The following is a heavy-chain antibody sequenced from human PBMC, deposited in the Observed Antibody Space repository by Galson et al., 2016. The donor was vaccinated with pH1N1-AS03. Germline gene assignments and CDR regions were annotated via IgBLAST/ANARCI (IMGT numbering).Heavy chain of an antibody. J-gene: IGHJ3*02. CDR3: ARGSYSSGWYRGRNAFDI. CDR1: GGSFNNYY. CDR2: INHSGST. Sequence: SETLSLTCAVYGGSFNNYYRNWIRQSPGKGLEWVGEINHSGSTDYNPSLKSRVTISVDPSKNQIPLNLNSVTAADTAVYYCARGSYSSGWYRGRNAFDIWGQGTMVTVSS. D-gene: IGHD6-19*01. V-gene: IGHV4-34*01.